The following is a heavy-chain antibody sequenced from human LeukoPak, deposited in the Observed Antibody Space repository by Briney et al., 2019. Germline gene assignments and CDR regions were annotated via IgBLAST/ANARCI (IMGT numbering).Heavy chain of an antibody. J-gene: IGHJ6*03. D-gene: IGHD2-2*02. CDR3: ARNFEGVVVPAAIPEVFYYYYYMDV. V-gene: IGHV4-59*01. CDR1: GGSISSYY. Sequence: SETLSLTCTVSGGSISSYYWSWIRQPPGKGLEWIGYIYYSGSTNYNPSLKSRVTISVDTSKNQFSLKLSSVTAADTAVYYCARNFEGVVVPAAIPEVFYYYYYMDVWGKGTTVTVSS. CDR2: IYYSGST.